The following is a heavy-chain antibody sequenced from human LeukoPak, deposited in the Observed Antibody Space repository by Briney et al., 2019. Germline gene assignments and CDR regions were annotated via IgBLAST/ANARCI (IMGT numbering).Heavy chain of an antibody. CDR2: ISGSGYPI. J-gene: IGHJ4*02. V-gene: IGHV3-48*03. CDR3: ARVRGLEWLLKHLDS. Sequence: QSGGSLRLSCTASGFTFSTYEMNWVRQAPGKGLEWVSYISGSGYPIYYADSVKVRFTISRDNAKNSLYLQMNSLRAEDTAIYYCARVRGLEWLLKHLDSWGQGTLVTVSS. CDR1: GFTFSTYE. D-gene: IGHD3-3*01.